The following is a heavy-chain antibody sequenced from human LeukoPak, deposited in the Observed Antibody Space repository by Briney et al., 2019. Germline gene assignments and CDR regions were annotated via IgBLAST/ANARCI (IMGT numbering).Heavy chain of an antibody. V-gene: IGHV6-1*01. CDR1: GDSVSSNSTA. CDR3: ARESRTSHWLGY. D-gene: IGHD2-2*01. J-gene: IGHJ4*02. Sequence: SQTLSLTCAISGDSVSSNSTACNWIRQSPSRGLEWLGRTYYRSKWYNDYAVSVKSRITINPDTSKNQFSLQLNSVTPEDTAVYYCARESRTSHWLGYWGQGTLVTVSS. CDR2: TYYRSKWYN.